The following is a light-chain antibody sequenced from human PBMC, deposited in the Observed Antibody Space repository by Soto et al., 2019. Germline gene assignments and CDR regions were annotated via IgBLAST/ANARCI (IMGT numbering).Light chain of an antibody. Sequence: ETVLTQSPGTLSLSPGERATLSCRASQSVGSTYLAWYQQKPGQAPRLLICDTFTRATGIPYRFSGSGSGTDFTLTISRLEPEDFAVYHGQQYGNPPWTFGQGTKLEIK. V-gene: IGKV3-20*01. CDR1: QSVGSTY. CDR3: QQYGNPPWT. CDR2: DTF. J-gene: IGKJ2*01.